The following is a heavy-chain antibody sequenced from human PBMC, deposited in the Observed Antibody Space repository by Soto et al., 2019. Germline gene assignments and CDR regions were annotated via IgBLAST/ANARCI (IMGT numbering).Heavy chain of an antibody. J-gene: IGHJ4*02. CDR1: GYTFTSYY. CDR2: INPSGGST. Sequence: ASVKVSCKASGYTFTSYYMHWVRQAPGQGLEWMGIINPSGGSTSYAQKFQGRVTMTRDTSTSTVYMELSGLRSEDTAVYYCARITYYYDSSGYSDYWGQGTLVTVSS. D-gene: IGHD3-22*01. CDR3: ARITYYYDSSGYSDY. V-gene: IGHV1-46*01.